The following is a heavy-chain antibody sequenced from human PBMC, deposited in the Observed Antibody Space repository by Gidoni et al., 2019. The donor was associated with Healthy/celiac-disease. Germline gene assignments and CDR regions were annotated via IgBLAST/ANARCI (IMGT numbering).Heavy chain of an antibody. J-gene: IGHJ4*02. Sequence: QLQLQESGPGRVKPAETLGPSCTVSGGSISSSSYYWGWIRQPPGKGLEWIGSIYYSGSTYYNPSLKSRVTISLDTSKNQFSLKLSSVTAADTAVYYCARLEQWLVDYWGQGTLVTVSS. V-gene: IGHV4-39*01. D-gene: IGHD6-19*01. CDR3: ARLEQWLVDY. CDR1: GGSISSSSYY. CDR2: IYYSGST.